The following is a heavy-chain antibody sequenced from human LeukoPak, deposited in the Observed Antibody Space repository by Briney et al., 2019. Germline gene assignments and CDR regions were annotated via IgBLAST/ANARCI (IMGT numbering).Heavy chain of an antibody. D-gene: IGHD4-23*01. Sequence: PSQTLSLTCTVSGGSISSGDYYWSWIRQPPGKGLEWIGYIYYSGSTYYNPSLKSRVTISVDTSKNQSPLKLSSVTAADTAVYYCARGSGNSGWFDPWGQGTLVTVSS. V-gene: IGHV4-30-4*08. J-gene: IGHJ5*02. CDR3: ARGSGNSGWFDP. CDR2: IYYSGST. CDR1: GGSISSGDYY.